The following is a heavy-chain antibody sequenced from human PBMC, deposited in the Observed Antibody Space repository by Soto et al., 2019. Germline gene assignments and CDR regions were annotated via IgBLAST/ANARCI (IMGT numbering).Heavy chain of an antibody. V-gene: IGHV3-23*01. CDR2: ISASGGST. D-gene: IGHD6-13*01. Sequence: EVQLLESGGDLVQPGGSLRLSCAASGFTFSSYSMSWVRQAPGKGLEWVSGISASGGSTYYVDSVKGRFTISRDNSKNTLYLQMNSLRAEDTAGYYCALIGQQLIGTKLRDCWGQGTLVAVSS. CDR1: GFTFSSYS. CDR3: ALIGQQLIGTKLRDC. J-gene: IGHJ4*02.